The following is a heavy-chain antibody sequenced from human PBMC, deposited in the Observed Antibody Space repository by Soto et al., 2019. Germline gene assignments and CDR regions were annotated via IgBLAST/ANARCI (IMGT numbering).Heavy chain of an antibody. CDR1: GGSVNTYY. D-gene: IGHD1-26*01. CDR2: IYYSGNT. J-gene: IGHJ4*02. CDR3: ARGRPWELYDY. V-gene: IGHV4-59*02. Sequence: QVQLQESGPGLVKPSETLSLTCTVSGGSVNTYYWSWIRQPPGKGLEWIGYIYYSGNTNYNPSLKSRVTISVDTSKTQFSLKLSSMTAADTAVYFCARGRPWELYDYWGQGTLVTVSS.